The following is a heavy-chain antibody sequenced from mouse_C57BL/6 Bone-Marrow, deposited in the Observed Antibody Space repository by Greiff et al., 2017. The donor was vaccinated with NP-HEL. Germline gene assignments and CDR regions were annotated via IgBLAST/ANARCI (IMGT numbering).Heavy chain of an antibody. D-gene: IGHD3-3*01. CDR3: ARKCCSYWYFDV. Sequence: QVQLQQPGAELVKPGASVKLSCKASGYTFTSYWMHWVKQRPGQGLEWIGMIHPNSGSTNYNEKFKSKATLTVDKSSSTAYMQLSSLTSEDSAFYYCARKCCSYWYFDVWGTGTTVTVSS. CDR2: IHPNSGST. J-gene: IGHJ1*03. CDR1: GYTFTSYW. V-gene: IGHV1-64*01.